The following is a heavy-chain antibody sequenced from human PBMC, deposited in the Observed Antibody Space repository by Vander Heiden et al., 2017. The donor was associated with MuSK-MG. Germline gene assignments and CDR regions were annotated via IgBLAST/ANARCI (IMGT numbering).Heavy chain of an antibody. CDR3: ARDPWVGATNRYFDY. D-gene: IGHD1-26*01. CDR2: ISSSSSYI. CDR1: GFTFSSYS. J-gene: IGHJ4*02. V-gene: IGHV3-21*01. Sequence: EVQLVESGGGLVKPGGSLRLSCAASGFTFSSYSLTWVRQAPGKGLEWVSSISSSSSYIYYADSVKGRFTISRDNAKNSLYLQMNSLRAEDTAVYYCARDPWVGATNRYFDYWGQGTLVTVSS.